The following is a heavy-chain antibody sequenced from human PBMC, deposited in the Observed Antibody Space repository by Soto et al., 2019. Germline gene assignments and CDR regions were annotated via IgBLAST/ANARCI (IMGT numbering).Heavy chain of an antibody. CDR1: GFTCSDYY. J-gene: IGHJ4*02. CDR3: ARDGSGSYTYYFDY. CDR2: ISSSGSTI. D-gene: IGHD3-10*01. Sequence: GWSLRLSCAASGFTCSDYYMSWIRQAPGKGLEWVSYISSSGSTIYYADSVKGRFTISRDNAKNSLYLQMNSLRAEDTAVYYCARDGSGSYTYYFDYWGQGTLVTVSS. V-gene: IGHV3-11*01.